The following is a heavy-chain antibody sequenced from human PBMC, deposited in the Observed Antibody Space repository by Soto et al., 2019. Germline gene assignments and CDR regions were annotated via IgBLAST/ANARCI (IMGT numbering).Heavy chain of an antibody. Sequence: GGSLRLSCAASGFTFSSYWMHWVRQVPGKGLEWVARINGAGSSTSYAESVKGRFTISRDNAKNTLHLQMDSLTSEDTAVYFCAWNLTAVNMFVGYWGQGTLVTVSS. J-gene: IGHJ4*02. V-gene: IGHV3-74*01. CDR3: AWNLTAVNMFVGY. CDR1: GFTFSSYW. CDR2: INGAGSST. D-gene: IGHD4-17*01.